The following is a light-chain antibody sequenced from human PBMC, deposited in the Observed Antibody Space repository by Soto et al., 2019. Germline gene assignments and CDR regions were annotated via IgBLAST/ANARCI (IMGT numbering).Light chain of an antibody. CDR3: SSYAGSTNYV. CDR1: SSDVGGYNY. Sequence: QSALTQPPSASGSPGQSVTISCTGTSSDVGGYNYVSWYLQHPGKAPKLMIYEVSKRPSGVPDRFSGSKSGNTASLTVSGLQAEDEADYYCSSYAGSTNYVFGTGTKLTVL. CDR2: EVS. J-gene: IGLJ1*01. V-gene: IGLV2-8*01.